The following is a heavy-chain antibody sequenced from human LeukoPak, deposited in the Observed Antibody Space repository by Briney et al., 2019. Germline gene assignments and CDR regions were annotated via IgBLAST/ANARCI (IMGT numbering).Heavy chain of an antibody. V-gene: IGHV4-59*01. Sequence: PSETLSLTCTVSGGSISSYYWSWIRQPPGKGLEWIGYIYYSGSTNYNPSLKSRVTISVDTSKNQFSLKLSSVTAADTAVYYCARVDDSSGYWFDYWGQGTLVTVSS. J-gene: IGHJ5*01. D-gene: IGHD3-22*01. CDR2: IYYSGST. CDR3: ARVDDSSGYWFDY. CDR1: GGSISSYY.